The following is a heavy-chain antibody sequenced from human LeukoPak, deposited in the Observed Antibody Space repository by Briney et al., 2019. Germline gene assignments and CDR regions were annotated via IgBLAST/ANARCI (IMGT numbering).Heavy chain of an antibody. J-gene: IGHJ3*01. Sequence: GGSLRLSCAASAFTFGSHTMNWVRQAPGKGLEWVSYISSSSSPIYYADSVKGRFTISRDNAKKSVYLQMNNLRAEDTAVYYCARVGYCSSNNCYKAFDLWGQGTMVTVSS. CDR3: ARVGYCSSNNCYKAFDL. CDR2: ISSSSSPI. V-gene: IGHV3-48*01. D-gene: IGHD2-2*02. CDR1: AFTFGSHT.